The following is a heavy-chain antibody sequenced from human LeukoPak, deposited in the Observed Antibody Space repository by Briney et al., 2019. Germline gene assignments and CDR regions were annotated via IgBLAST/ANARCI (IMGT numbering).Heavy chain of an antibody. J-gene: IGHJ6*02. CDR2: INHSGST. CDR3: AREAAGTRDGMDV. D-gene: IGHD6-13*01. CDR1: GGSFSGYY. Sequence: SETLSLTCAVYGGSFSGYYWSWIRQPPGKGLEWIGEINHSGSTNYNPSLKSRVTISVDTSKNQSSLKLSSVTAADTAVYYCAREAAGTRDGMDVWGQGTTVTVSS. V-gene: IGHV4-34*01.